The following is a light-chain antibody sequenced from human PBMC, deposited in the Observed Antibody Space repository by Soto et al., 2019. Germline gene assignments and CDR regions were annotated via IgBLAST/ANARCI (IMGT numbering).Light chain of an antibody. CDR2: EVT. V-gene: IGLV2-8*01. CDR1: NSDVGGYNF. J-gene: IGLJ1*01. Sequence: QSVLTQPPSASGSPGQSVTISCTGSNSDVGGYNFVSWYQQHPGKAPKLVIYEVTKRPSGVPDRFSGSKSGNTASLTVSGLHAEDEADYFCSSYAGSNNLVFGTGTKVTVL. CDR3: SSYAGSNNLV.